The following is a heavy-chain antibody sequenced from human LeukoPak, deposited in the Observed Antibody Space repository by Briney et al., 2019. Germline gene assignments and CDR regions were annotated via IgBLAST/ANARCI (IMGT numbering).Heavy chain of an antibody. CDR3: ARDKSGSSGWYSYFDY. D-gene: IGHD6-19*01. J-gene: IGHJ4*02. Sequence: GASVKVSCKASGGTFSSYAISWVRQAPGQGLEWMGWINPNSGDTNYAQKFQGRVTMTRDTSISTAYMELSRLRSDDTAVYYCARDKSGSSGWYSYFDYWGQGTLVTVSS. CDR2: INPNSGDT. V-gene: IGHV1-2*02. CDR1: GGTFSSYA.